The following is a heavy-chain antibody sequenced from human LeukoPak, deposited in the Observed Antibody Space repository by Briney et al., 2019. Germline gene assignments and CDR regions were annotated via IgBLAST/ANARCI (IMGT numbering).Heavy chain of an antibody. Sequence: PGGSLRLSCAASGFTLSNYWMHWVRQAPGEGLVWVSRVDPDGTTTNYADSVTGRFTTSRDNSKNTLYLQMSSLRAEDTAVYYCVKDGSGSYYTYYFDYWGQGTLVTVSS. J-gene: IGHJ4*02. V-gene: IGHV3-74*01. CDR1: GFTLSNYW. D-gene: IGHD3-10*01. CDR2: VDPDGTTT. CDR3: VKDGSGSYYTYYFDY.